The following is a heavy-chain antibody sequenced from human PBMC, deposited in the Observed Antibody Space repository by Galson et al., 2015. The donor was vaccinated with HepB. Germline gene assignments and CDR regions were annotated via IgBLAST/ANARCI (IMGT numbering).Heavy chain of an antibody. CDR1: GFTFSSYS. CDR2: ISSSSSYI. Sequence: SLRLSCAASGFTFSSYSMNWVRQAPGKGLEWVPSISSSSSYIYYADSVKGRFTISRDNAKNSLYLQMNSLRAEDTAVYYCARDLVIAYYYYYGMDVWGQGTTDTVSS. J-gene: IGHJ6*02. CDR3: ARDLVIAYYYYYGMDV. D-gene: IGHD3-9*01. V-gene: IGHV3-21*01.